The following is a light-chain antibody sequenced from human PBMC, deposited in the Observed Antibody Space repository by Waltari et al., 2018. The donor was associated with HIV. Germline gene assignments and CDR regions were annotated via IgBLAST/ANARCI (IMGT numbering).Light chain of an antibody. CDR1: SLADQY. Sequence: SYELTQPPSISVSPGQTARITCSGESLADQYVYWYQQKPGQAPLLVMYKDTERPSWIPERFFGSTSVTTVTLTIDGVQAEDEADYYCQSADNSDTYYVFGSGTKVTVL. J-gene: IGLJ1*01. CDR3: QSADNSDTYYV. CDR2: KDT. V-gene: IGLV3-25*03.